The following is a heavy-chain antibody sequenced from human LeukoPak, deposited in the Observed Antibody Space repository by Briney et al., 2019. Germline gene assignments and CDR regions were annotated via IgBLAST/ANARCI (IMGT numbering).Heavy chain of an antibody. V-gene: IGHV5-51*01. CDR2: IYPGDSDT. CDR1: GYSFTSYW. Sequence: GESLKISCKGSGYSFTSYWIGWVRQMPGKGLEWMGIIYPGDSDTRYSPSFQGQVTISADKSISTAYLQWSSLKASDTAMYYCARAPHAGSSVFDWFDPWGQGTLVTVSS. J-gene: IGHJ5*02. D-gene: IGHD6-13*01. CDR3: ARAPHAGSSVFDWFDP.